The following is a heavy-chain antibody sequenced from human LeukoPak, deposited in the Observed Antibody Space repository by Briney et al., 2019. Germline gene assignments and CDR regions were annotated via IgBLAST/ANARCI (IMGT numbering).Heavy chain of an antibody. Sequence: SQTLSLTCTVSGGSISSGGYYWSWIRQHPGKGLEWIGYIYYSGSTYYNPSLKSRVTISVDTSKNQFSLKLSSVTAADTAVYYCARDRAARLGTDPWGQGTLVTVSS. CDR2: IYYSGST. CDR3: ARDRAARLGTDP. D-gene: IGHD6-6*01. J-gene: IGHJ5*02. V-gene: IGHV4-31*03. CDR1: GGSISSGGYY.